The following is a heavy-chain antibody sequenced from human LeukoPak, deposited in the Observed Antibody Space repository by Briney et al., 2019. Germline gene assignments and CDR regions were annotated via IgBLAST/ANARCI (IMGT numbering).Heavy chain of an antibody. CDR3: ARVPLYGRGKVGDY. Sequence: GGSLRLSCAASGFTFSSYSMNWVRQAPGKGLEWVSYISSSSSTVYYADSVKGRFTISRDNAKNSLYLQMNSLRAEDTAVYYCARVPLYGRGKVGDYWGQGTLVTVSS. CDR1: GFTFSSYS. J-gene: IGHJ4*02. D-gene: IGHD3-16*01. CDR2: ISSSSSTV. V-gene: IGHV3-48*01.